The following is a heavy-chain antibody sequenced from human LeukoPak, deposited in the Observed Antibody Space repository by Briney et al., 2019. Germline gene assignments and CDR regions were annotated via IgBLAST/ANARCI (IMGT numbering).Heavy chain of an antibody. CDR2: INHSGST. J-gene: IGHJ4*02. V-gene: IGHV4-34*01. CDR3: ARAGNYYDRSAIDY. CDR1: GGSFSGYY. D-gene: IGHD3-9*01. Sequence: PSETLSLTCAVYGGSFSGYYWSWIRQPPGKGLEWIGEINHSGSTNYNPSLKSRVTISVDTSKNQFSLKLTSVTAADTAVYYCARAGNYYDRSAIDYWGQGTLVTVSS.